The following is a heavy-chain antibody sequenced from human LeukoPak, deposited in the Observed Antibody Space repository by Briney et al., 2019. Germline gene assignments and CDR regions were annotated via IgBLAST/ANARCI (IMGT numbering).Heavy chain of an antibody. J-gene: IGHJ5*02. CDR2: IYYSGST. D-gene: IGHD2-15*01. CDR3: ARSIRWWSNWFDP. V-gene: IGHV4-59*08. CDR1: GGSISSYY. Sequence: SETLSLTCTVSGGSISSYYWSWIRQPPGKGLEWIGYIYYSGSTNYNPSLKSRVTISVDTSKNQFYLKLSSVTAADTAVYYCARSIRWWSNWFDPWGQGTLVTVSS.